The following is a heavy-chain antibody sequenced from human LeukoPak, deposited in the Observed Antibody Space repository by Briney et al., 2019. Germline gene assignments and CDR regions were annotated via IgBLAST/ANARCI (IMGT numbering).Heavy chain of an antibody. CDR3: ARVVPPSANYGDYPFDY. V-gene: IGHV1-3*01. J-gene: IGHJ4*02. Sequence: ASVKVSCKASGYTFTNYAIHWVRQAPGQGLEWMGWINAGNGDTKYSQKFQARVTITRDTSANTAYMELSSLRSEDTAVYYCARVVPPSANYGDYPFDYWGQGTLVTVSS. D-gene: IGHD4-17*01. CDR1: GYTFTNYA. CDR2: INAGNGDT.